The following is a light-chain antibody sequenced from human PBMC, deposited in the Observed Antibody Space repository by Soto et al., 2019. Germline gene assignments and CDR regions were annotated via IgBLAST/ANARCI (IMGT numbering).Light chain of an antibody. CDR3: QQRSNWLGT. J-gene: IGKJ3*01. Sequence: EIVLTQSPATLSLSPGERATLSCRASQSVSSYLAWYQQKPGQAPRLLIYDASNRATGIPARFSGSGSGTDFTLTISSLEPEDFAGYYCQQRSNWLGTFGPGTKVDIK. CDR1: QSVSSY. V-gene: IGKV3-11*01. CDR2: DAS.